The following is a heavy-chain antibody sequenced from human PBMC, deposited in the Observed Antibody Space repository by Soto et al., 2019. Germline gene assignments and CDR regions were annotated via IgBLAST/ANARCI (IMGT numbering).Heavy chain of an antibody. CDR3: AGDQGYYYDGMDI. CDR2: IYTSGST. J-gene: IGHJ6*02. V-gene: IGHV4-4*07. Sequence: QVQLQESGPGLVKPSETLSLTCTVSGGSISSFYWSWIRQPAGKGLEWIGRIYTSGSTNYNPSLESRVTMSLDTSKNQVSLKLSSVTAADTAVYFCAGDQGYYYDGMDIWGQGTTVTVSS. CDR1: GGSISSFY.